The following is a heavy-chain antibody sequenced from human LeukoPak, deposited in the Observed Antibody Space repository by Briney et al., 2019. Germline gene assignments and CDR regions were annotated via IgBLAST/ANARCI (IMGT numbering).Heavy chain of an antibody. J-gene: IGHJ4*02. CDR3: ARDNSRDDLEY. V-gene: IGHV3-20*04. D-gene: IGHD1-1*01. CDR2: INWNGGST. CDR1: GFTFDDYG. Sequence: GGSLRLSCAASGFTFDDYGMSWVRQAPGKGLEWVSGINWNGGSTGHADSVKGRFTISRDNAKNSLYLQINSLRAEDTAVYYCARDNSRDDLEYWGPGTLVTVSS.